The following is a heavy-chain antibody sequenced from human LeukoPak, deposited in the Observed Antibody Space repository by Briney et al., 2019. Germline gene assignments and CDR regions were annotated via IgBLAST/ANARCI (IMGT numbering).Heavy chain of an antibody. Sequence: PGGSLRLSCAASGFTFSSYGMHWVRQAPGKGLEWVAVISYDGSNKYYADSVKGRFTISRDNSKNTLYLQMNSLRAEDTAVYYCARAAQMGIAAADNPFGYWGQGTLVTVSS. CDR1: GFTFSSYG. D-gene: IGHD6-13*01. V-gene: IGHV3-30*19. CDR2: ISYDGSNK. CDR3: ARAAQMGIAAADNPFGY. J-gene: IGHJ4*02.